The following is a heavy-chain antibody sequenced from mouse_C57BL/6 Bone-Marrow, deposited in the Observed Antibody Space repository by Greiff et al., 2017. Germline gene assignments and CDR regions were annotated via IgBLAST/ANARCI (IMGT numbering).Heavy chain of an antibody. J-gene: IGHJ3*01. CDR2: ISYDGSN. CDR1: GYSITSGYY. CDR3: AREGIYYDYDWFAY. Sequence: EVKLMESGPGLVKPSQSLSLTCSVTGYSITSGYYWNWIRQFPGNKLEWMGYISYDGSNNYNPSLKNRISITRDTSKNQFLLKLNSVTTEDTATYYCAREGIYYDYDWFAYWGQGTLVTVSA. V-gene: IGHV3-6*01. D-gene: IGHD2-4*01.